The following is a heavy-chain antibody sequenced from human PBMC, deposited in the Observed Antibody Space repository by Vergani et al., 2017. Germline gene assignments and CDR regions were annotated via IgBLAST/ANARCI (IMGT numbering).Heavy chain of an antibody. CDR1: GGSISSYY. V-gene: IGHV3-21*01. CDR2: ISSSSSYI. D-gene: IGHD3-10*01. J-gene: IGHJ6*02. CDR3: ARDRYYLGSGSYPYFYYYGLDV. Sequence: VQLQESGPGLVKPSETLSLTCTVSGGSISSYYWSWIRQAPGKGLEWVSSISSSSSYIHYSDSLKGRFTISRDNAKSSLYLQMNSLRAEDTGVYYCARDRYYLGSGSYPYFYYYGLDVWGQGTAVTVSS.